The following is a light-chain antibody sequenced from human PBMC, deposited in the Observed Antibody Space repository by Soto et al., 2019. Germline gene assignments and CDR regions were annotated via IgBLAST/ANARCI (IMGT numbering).Light chain of an antibody. V-gene: IGLV1-36*01. J-gene: IGLJ1*01. CDR1: TSNIRNHA. Sequence: QSVLPQPPSVSEAPRQRGTISCSGSTSNIRNHAVFWYQQLPGEAPKLLIYYDDLLPSGVSDRFSGSKSGTSASLAISELQSEDEADYYCAAWDDSLNGYVFGTGTKVTV. CDR2: YDD. CDR3: AAWDDSLNGYV.